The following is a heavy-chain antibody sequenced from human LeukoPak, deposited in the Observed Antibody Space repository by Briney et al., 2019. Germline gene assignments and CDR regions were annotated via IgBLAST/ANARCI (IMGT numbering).Heavy chain of an antibody. J-gene: IGHJ4*02. CDR1: GGSFSGYY. CDR2: INHSGST. CDR3: ARGSDYVWGSYRMYYFDY. D-gene: IGHD3-16*02. Sequence: PSETLSLTCAVYGGSFSGYYWSWIRQPPGKGLEWIGEINHSGSTNYNPSLKSRVTISVDTSKNQFSLQLNSVTPEDTAVYYCARGSDYVWGSYRMYYFDYWGQGTLVTVSS. V-gene: IGHV4-34*01.